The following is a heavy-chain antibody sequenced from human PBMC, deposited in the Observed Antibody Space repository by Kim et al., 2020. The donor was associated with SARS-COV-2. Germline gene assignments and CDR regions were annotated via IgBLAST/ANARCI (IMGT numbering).Heavy chain of an antibody. CDR2: IGAAGET. J-gene: IGHJ3*02. CDR3: TRETMYNSGWYDASDI. Sequence: GGSLRLSCAASGFTFSSYDMQWVRQATGKGLEWVSAIGAAGETYYADSVKGRFTISRENAKNSVYLQMNSLTAGDTAVYYCTRETMYNSGWYDASDIWGQGTMVTVSS. D-gene: IGHD6-19*01. CDR1: GFTFSSYD. V-gene: IGHV3-13*04.